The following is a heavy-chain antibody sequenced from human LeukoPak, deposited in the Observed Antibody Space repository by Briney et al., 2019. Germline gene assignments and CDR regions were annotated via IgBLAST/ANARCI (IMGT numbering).Heavy chain of an antibody. J-gene: IGHJ5*02. CDR3: ARGGVLNWFDP. D-gene: IGHD2-8*01. Sequence: SETLSLTCTVSGGSVSSASYSWSWIRQPPGKGLEWIGYIYYSRSTNYNPALKSRVTISVATSENQFSLKLTSVTAADTAVYYCARGGVLNWFDPWGQGTLVTVSS. CDR2: IYYSRST. V-gene: IGHV4-61*01. CDR1: GGSVSSASYS.